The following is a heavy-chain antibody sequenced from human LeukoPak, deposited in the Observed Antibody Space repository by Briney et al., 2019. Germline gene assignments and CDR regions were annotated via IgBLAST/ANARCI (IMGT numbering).Heavy chain of an antibody. CDR1: GYIFTSYG. CDR2: ISAYEGNT. V-gene: IGHV1-18*04. J-gene: IGHJ4*02. Sequence: RASVKVSCKASGYIFTSYGSRWVRPPPGQRREWMGCISAYEGNTNYAQKLQERVTMTTDTATSTAYMELKILRSDDTAVYYCARDSGSDYQVDYWGQGTLVTVSS. D-gene: IGHD1-26*01. CDR3: ARDSGSDYQVDY.